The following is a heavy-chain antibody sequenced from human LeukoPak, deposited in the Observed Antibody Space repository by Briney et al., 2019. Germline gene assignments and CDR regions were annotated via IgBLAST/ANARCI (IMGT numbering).Heavy chain of an antibody. J-gene: IGHJ4*02. V-gene: IGHV1-69*05. CDR1: GGTFSSYA. CDR2: IIPIFGAA. Sequence: SVKVSCKASGGTFSSYAISWVRQAPGQGLEWMGRIIPIFGAANYAQKFQGRVTITTDESTSTAYMELSSLRSEDTAVYYCARDYDSSGYSPIAFDYWGQGTLVTVSS. D-gene: IGHD3-22*01. CDR3: ARDYDSSGYSPIAFDY.